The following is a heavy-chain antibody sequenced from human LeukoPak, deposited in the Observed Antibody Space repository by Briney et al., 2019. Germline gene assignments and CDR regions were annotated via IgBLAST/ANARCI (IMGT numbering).Heavy chain of an antibody. D-gene: IGHD2-2*01. CDR3: ATPYCSGISCLDVFNI. J-gene: IGHJ3*02. Sequence: SETLSLTCNVSGVSISDGRYYWAWIRQHPGKGLEWIGYKYYSGSAKYNPSLKSRLTISVDTPNHQFSLHLKSVTAADTAMYYCATPYCSGISCLDVFNIWGQGRMVTVSS. CDR2: KYYSGSA. V-gene: IGHV4-31*03. CDR1: GVSISDGRYY.